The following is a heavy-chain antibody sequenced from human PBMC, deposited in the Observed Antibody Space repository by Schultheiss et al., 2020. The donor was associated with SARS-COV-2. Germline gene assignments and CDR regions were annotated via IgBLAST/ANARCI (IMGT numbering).Heavy chain of an antibody. CDR2: INHSGST. CDR1: GGSISSYY. V-gene: IGHV4-34*01. D-gene: IGHD3-10*01. J-gene: IGHJ3*02. Sequence: GSLRLSCTVSGGSISSYYWSWIRQPPGKGLEWIGEINHSGSTNYNPSLKSRVTISVDTSKNQFSLKLSSVTAADTAVYYCARVVFMVRGVPHAFDIWGQGTMVTVSS. CDR3: ARVVFMVRGVPHAFDI.